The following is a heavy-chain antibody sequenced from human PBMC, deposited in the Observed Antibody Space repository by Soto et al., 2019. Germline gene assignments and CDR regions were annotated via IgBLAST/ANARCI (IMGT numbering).Heavy chain of an antibody. CDR2: ISGSGGST. Sequence: EVQLLESGGGLVQPGGSLRLSCAASGFTFSSYAMSWVRQAPGKGLEWVSAISGSGGSTYYADSVKGRFTISRDNSKNTLYLQMNSLRAEDTAVYYCAKDSYYYDSSGYLSMDVWGQGTTVTVSS. CDR1: GFTFSSYA. J-gene: IGHJ6*02. D-gene: IGHD3-22*01. V-gene: IGHV3-23*01. CDR3: AKDSYYYDSSGYLSMDV.